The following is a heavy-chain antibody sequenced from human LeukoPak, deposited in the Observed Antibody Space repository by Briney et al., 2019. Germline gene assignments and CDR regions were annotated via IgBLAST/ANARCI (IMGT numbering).Heavy chain of an antibody. CDR1: GFTFSAYA. CDR3: AKGPEVIQLWSSFDY. Sequence: GGSLRLSCAASGFTFSAYAMAWVRQAPGKGLECVSHITTGGSSTFHADSVKGRFTISRDNAKNSLYLQMNSLRAEDTAVYYCAKGPEVIQLWSSFDYWGQGTLVTVSS. J-gene: IGHJ4*02. D-gene: IGHD5-18*01. CDR2: ITTGGSST. V-gene: IGHV3-48*04.